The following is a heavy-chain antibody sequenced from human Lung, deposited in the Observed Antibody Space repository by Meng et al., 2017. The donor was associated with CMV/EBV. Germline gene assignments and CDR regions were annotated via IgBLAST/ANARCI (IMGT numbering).Heavy chain of an antibody. CDR1: GYSFATYW. CDR3: ARHYDSSWFGY. D-gene: IGHD6-13*01. CDR2: IYCGDSKT. V-gene: IGHV5-51*01. J-gene: IGHJ4*02. Sequence: XVSCKSSGYSFATYWIGWVRQMPGKDLEWMGMIYCGDSKTIYSPFFQGQVTISADKSISTAYLQWSSLQASDNAMYYCARHYDSSWFGYLGQGTLVTVSS.